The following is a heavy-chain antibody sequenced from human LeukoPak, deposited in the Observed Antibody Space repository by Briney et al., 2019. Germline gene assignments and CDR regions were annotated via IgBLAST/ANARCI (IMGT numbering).Heavy chain of an antibody. CDR2: ISYDGSNK. CDR3: AKDRGAEQGPSYYYYGMDV. J-gene: IGHJ6*02. Sequence: PGGSLRLSCAASGFTFSSYGMHWVRQAPGKGLEWVAVISYDGSNKYYADSVKGRFTISRDNSKNTLYLQMNSLGAEDTASYYCAKDRGAEQGPSYYYYGMDVWGQGTTVTVSS. V-gene: IGHV3-30*18. CDR1: GFTFSSYG.